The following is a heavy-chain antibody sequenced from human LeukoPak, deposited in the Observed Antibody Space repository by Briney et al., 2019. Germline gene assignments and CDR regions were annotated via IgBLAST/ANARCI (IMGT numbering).Heavy chain of an antibody. Sequence: GRSLRLSCAASGFTFSSYAMHWVRQAPGKGLEWVAVISYDESDKYYADSVKGRFTVSRDNSKNMLYLQMNSLRDEDTAVYYCARVQPPPTVVTPRYYYYGMDVWGQGTTVTVSS. CDR2: ISYDESDK. V-gene: IGHV3-30-3*01. CDR1: GFTFSSYA. CDR3: ARVQPPPTVVTPRYYYYGMDV. J-gene: IGHJ6*02. D-gene: IGHD4-23*01.